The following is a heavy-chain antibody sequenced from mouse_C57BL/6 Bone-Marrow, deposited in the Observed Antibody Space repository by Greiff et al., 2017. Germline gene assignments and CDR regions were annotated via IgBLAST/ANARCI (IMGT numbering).Heavy chain of an antibody. Sequence: QVQLQQPGAELVMPGASVKLSCKASGYTFTSYWMHWVKQRPGQGLEWIGEIDPSDSYTNYNQKFKGKSTLTVDKSSSTAYMQLSSLTSEDSAVYYCARGTTVVEDYVDYWGQGTTLTVSS. D-gene: IGHD1-1*01. CDR1: GYTFTSYW. J-gene: IGHJ2*01. CDR3: ARGTTVVEDYVDY. CDR2: IDPSDSYT. V-gene: IGHV1-69*01.